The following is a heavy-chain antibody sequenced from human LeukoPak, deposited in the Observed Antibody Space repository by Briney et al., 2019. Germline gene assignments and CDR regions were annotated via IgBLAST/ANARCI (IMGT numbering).Heavy chain of an antibody. CDR1: GFTVSSNY. Sequence: GGSLRLSCAASGFTVSSNYMSWVRQAPGKGLEWVSVIYSGGSTYYADSVKGRFTISRDNSKNTLYLQMNSLRAEDTAVYYCTGHHQAYSRTYWGQGTLVTVSS. D-gene: IGHD4-11*01. V-gene: IGHV3-66*01. CDR2: IYSGGST. CDR3: TGHHQAYSRTY. J-gene: IGHJ4*02.